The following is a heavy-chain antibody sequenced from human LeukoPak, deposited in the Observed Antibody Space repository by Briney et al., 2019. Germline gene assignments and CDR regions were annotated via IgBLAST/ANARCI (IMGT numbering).Heavy chain of an antibody. J-gene: IGHJ5*02. CDR1: GGSISSYY. CDR3: ARSRIWFGELYGFDP. CDR2: IYTSGST. Sequence: PSETLSLTCTVSGGSISSYYWSCLRQPAEKGLECLGRIYTSGSTNYNPSLKSRVTMSVDTSKNQFSLKLSSVTAADTAVYYCARSRIWFGELYGFDPWGQGTLVTVSS. V-gene: IGHV4-4*07. D-gene: IGHD3-10*01.